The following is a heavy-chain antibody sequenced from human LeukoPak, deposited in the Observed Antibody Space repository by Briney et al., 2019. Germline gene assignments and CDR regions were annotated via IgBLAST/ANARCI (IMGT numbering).Heavy chain of an antibody. CDR1: GGSISNYY. V-gene: IGHV4-59*12. D-gene: IGHD5-24*01. Sequence: SETLSLTCTVSGGSISNYYWSWIRQPPGKGLEWIGYIYHSGSTNYNPSSKSRVTISLDRSKNQFSLKLTSVTAADTAIYYCARVGGMTTINNAAFDIWGQGTMVTVSS. J-gene: IGHJ3*02. CDR3: ARVGGMTTINNAAFDI. CDR2: IYHSGST.